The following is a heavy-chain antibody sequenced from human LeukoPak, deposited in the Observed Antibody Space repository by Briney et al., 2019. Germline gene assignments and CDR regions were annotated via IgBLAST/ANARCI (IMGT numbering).Heavy chain of an antibody. V-gene: IGHV5-51*01. CDR1: GYIFTSYW. CDR2: IYPGDSDT. D-gene: IGHD3-10*01. J-gene: IGHJ5*02. Sequence: GASLQISCKGSGYIFTSYWIGWGRQLPGKGLEWMGIIYPGDSDTRDSPSFQGQVTISADKSISTAYLQWSSLKASDTAMYYCASANYYGSGSYYTGDNWFDPWGQGTLVTVSS. CDR3: ASANYYGSGSYYTGDNWFDP.